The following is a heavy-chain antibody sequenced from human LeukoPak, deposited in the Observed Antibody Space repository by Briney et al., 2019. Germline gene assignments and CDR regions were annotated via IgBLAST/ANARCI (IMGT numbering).Heavy chain of an antibody. CDR2: IYYGGST. CDR1: GGSISSGGYY. J-gene: IGHJ4*02. V-gene: IGHV4-31*03. Sequence: SETLSLTCTVSGGSISSGGYYWSWIRQHPGKGLEWIGYIYYGGSTYYNPSLKSRVTISVDTSKNQFSLKLSSVTAADTAVYYCARDRGYSSSWYDYWGQGTLVTVSS. D-gene: IGHD6-13*01. CDR3: ARDRGYSSSWYDY.